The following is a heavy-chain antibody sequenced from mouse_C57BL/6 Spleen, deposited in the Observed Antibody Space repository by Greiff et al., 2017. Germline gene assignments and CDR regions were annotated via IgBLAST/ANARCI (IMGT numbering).Heavy chain of an antibody. CDR1: GFNFKDYY. D-gene: IGHD2-1*01. V-gene: IGHV14-2*01. CDR3: ARCYYGNYWAMDY. J-gene: IGHJ4*01. CDR2: IDPEDGDT. Sequence: EVQLQQSGAELVKPGASVKLSCTASGFNFKDYYMHWVKQRTEQGLEWIGRIDPEDGDTKYAPKFQGKATITADPSSNTAYLQRSSLTAEDTAVYYGARCYYGNYWAMDYWGQGASVTVSS.